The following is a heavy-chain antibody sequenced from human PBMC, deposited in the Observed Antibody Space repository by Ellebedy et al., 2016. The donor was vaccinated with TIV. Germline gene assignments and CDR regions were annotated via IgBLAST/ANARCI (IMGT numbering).Heavy chain of an antibody. J-gene: IGHJ4*02. V-gene: IGHV1-18*01. Sequence: AASVKVSCKASGYTFTSYGISWVRQAPGQGLEWMGWISAYNGNTKYAQKVQGRVTMTTDTSTSTAYMELRSLRSDDTAVYYCARDSGYQGSGSYYPPFDYWGQGTLVTVSS. CDR3: ARDSGYQGSGSYYPPFDY. CDR2: ISAYNGNT. CDR1: GYTFTSYG. D-gene: IGHD3-10*01.